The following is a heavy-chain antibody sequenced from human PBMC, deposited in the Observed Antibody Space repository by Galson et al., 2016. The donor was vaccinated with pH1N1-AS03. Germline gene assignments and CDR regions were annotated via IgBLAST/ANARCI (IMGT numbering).Heavy chain of an antibody. J-gene: IGHJ3*02. CDR1: GFTFRTFS. V-gene: IGHV3-64D*06. D-gene: IGHD5-18*01. CDR2: ISDNGINT. Sequence: SLRLSCAASGFTFRTFSIYWVRQAPGKGLEYVSGISDNGINTSYADPVKARFTISRDKSTNTVYLQMSSLRTEDTAVYYCIKEGNRLQRRSSDAFYIWGRGTMVTFSS. CDR3: IKEGNRLQRRSSDAFYI.